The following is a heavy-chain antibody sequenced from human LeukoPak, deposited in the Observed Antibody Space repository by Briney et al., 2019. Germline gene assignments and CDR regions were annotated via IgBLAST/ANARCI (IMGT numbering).Heavy chain of an antibody. Sequence: PGGSLRLSCAASGFTFSTYAMTWVRQAPGKGLEWVSTISGSGGTTYYADSVKGRFTISRDNSKSTLYLQVNSLRAEDTAIYYCAKDRLSNGDPAAYWGQGTLVTVSS. CDR1: GFTFSTYA. V-gene: IGHV3-23*01. J-gene: IGHJ4*02. D-gene: IGHD4-17*01. CDR2: ISGSGGTT. CDR3: AKDRLSNGDPAAY.